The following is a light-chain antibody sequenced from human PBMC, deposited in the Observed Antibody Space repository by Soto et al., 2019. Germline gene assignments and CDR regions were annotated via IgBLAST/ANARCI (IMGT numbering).Light chain of an antibody. CDR2: KTS. CDR1: QNIGTS. V-gene: IGKV1-5*03. J-gene: IGKJ4*01. Sequence: IQMTQSPSTLSASVGDRVTITCRASQNIGTSLAWYQQTPGKAPKLLIYKTSNLESGVPSRFSGSGSGTEFSLTISSLQPDDFATYYCQQYKSFSLTFGGGTKVDIK. CDR3: QQYKSFSLT.